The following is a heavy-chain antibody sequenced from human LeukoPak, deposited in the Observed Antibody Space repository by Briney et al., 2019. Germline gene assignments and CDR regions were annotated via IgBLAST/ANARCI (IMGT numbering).Heavy chain of an antibody. CDR3: ARARVYGSPNSHFDY. CDR2: INPNSGGT. D-gene: IGHD6-13*01. V-gene: IGHV1-2*03. CDR1: GGTFSSYA. Sequence: LGASVKVSCKASGGTFSSYAISWVRQAPGQGLEWMGWINPNSGGTNYARKFQGRVTMTRDTSISTAYMELSRLRSDDTAVYYCARARVYGSPNSHFDYWGQGTLVTVSS. J-gene: IGHJ4*02.